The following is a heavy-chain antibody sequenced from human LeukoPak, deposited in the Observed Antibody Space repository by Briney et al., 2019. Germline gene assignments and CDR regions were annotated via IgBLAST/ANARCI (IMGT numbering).Heavy chain of an antibody. CDR2: INTDGSST. CDR1: GFTFSSYW. CDR3: ARDRRGYGGNFDY. J-gene: IGHJ4*02. D-gene: IGHD4-23*01. V-gene: IGHV3-74*01. Sequence: GGSLRLSCAASGFTFSSYWMHWVRQAPGKGLLWVSRINTDGSSTNFADSVRGRFTISRDNAKNTLYLQMNSLRAEDTAVYYCARDRRGYGGNFDYWGQGTLVTVSS.